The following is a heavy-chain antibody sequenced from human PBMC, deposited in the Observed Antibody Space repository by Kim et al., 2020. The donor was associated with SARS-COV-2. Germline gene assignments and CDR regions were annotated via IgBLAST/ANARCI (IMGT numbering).Heavy chain of an antibody. CDR2: FHTDDTT. D-gene: IGHD2-21*01. CDR3: ASLQCGAVDY. CDR1: GFSVTSRY. Sequence: GGSLRLSCAASGFSVTSRYMTWIRQAPGKGLEWVSSFHTDDTTHHADSVKGRFTISRDNSKDTLYLQMNNLRAEDTAIYYCASLQCGAVDYWVQGTLVTGSS. J-gene: IGHJ4*02. V-gene: IGHV3-53*01.